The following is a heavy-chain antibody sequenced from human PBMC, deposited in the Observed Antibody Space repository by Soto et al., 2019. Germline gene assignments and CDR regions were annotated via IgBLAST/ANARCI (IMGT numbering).Heavy chain of an antibody. V-gene: IGHV3-74*01. Sequence: EVQLVESGGGLVQPGGSLRLSCAASGFTFSSYWMHWVRQAPGKWLVWVSRINSDGSSTSYADSVKGRFTISRDNAKNTLYLQMNSLRAEDTAVYYCARDRVTMIVVNGMDVWGQGTTVTVSS. CDR3: ARDRVTMIVVNGMDV. CDR2: INSDGSST. J-gene: IGHJ6*02. CDR1: GFTFSSYW. D-gene: IGHD3-22*01.